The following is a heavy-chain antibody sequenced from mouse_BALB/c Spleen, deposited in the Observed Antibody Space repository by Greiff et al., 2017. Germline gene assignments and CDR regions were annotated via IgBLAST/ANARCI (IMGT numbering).Heavy chain of an antibody. J-gene: IGHJ1*01. CDR3: ARQNWERYFDV. D-gene: IGHD4-1*01. Sequence: EVMLVESGGDLVKPGGSLKLSCAASGFTFSSYGMSWVRQTPDKRLEWVATISSGGSYTYYPDSVKGRFTISRDNAKNTLYLQMSSLKSEDTAMYYCARQNWERYFDVWGAGTTVTVSS. V-gene: IGHV5-6*01. CDR2: ISSGGSYT. CDR1: GFTFSSYG.